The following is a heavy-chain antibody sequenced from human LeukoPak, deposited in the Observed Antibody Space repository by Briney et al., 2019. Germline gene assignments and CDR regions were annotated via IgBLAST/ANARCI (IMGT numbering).Heavy chain of an antibody. J-gene: IGHJ5*02. CDR3: ARVLSSSSLGDNWFDP. V-gene: IGHV4-39*07. D-gene: IGHD6-6*01. CDR2: IYYSGST. CDR1: GGSISSSSYY. Sequence: PSETLSLTCTVSGGSISSSSYYWGWIRQPPGKGLEWIGSIYYSGSTYYNPSLKSRVTISVDTSKNQFSLKLSSVTAADTAVYYCARVLSSSSLGDNWFDPWGQGTLVTVSS.